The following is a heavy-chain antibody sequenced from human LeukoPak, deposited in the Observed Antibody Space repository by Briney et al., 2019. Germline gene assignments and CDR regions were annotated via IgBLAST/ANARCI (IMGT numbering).Heavy chain of an antibody. J-gene: IGHJ4*02. D-gene: IGHD3-22*01. V-gene: IGHV3-48*01. CDR1: GFTFRRYS. CDR2: INEGSNNI. Sequence: GGSLRLSCAASGFTFRRYSMNWIRQAPGKGLEWISYINEGSNNIFYADSVKGRFTISRDNAKNSLHLQMNSLRVDDTAVYYCAREGYYDSSGYPFDYWGQGTLVTVSS. CDR3: AREGYYDSSGYPFDY.